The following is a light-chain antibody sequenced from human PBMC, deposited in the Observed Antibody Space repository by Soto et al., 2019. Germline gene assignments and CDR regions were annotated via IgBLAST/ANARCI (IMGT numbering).Light chain of an antibody. J-gene: IGLJ1*01. CDR3: ISFTSSSTVV. CDR1: SSDVGGYNY. CDR2: EVS. Sequence: QSALTQPASVSGSPGQSITISCTGTSSDVGGYNYVSWYQQHPGKAPKLMIYEVSNRPSGVSNRFSGSKSGNTASLTISGLQAEDEADYYCISFTSSSTVVFGTGTKLTVL. V-gene: IGLV2-14*01.